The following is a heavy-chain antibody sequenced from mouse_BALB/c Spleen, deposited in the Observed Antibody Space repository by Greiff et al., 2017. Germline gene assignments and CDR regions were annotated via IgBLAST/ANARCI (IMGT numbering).Heavy chain of an antibody. Sequence: EVQVVESGPELVKPGASVKMSCKASGYTFTSYVMHWVKQKPGQGLEWIGYINPYNDGTKYNEKFKGKATLTSDKSSSSAYMELSSLTSEDSAVYYCARSDYYGLWFAYWGQGTLVTVSA. D-gene: IGHD1-2*01. CDR2: INPYNDGT. V-gene: IGHV1-14*01. CDR3: ARSDYYGLWFAY. CDR1: GYTFTSYV. J-gene: IGHJ3*01.